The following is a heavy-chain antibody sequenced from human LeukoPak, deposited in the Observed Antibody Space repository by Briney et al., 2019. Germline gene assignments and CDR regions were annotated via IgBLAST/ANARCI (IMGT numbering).Heavy chain of an antibody. CDR1: GSTFTSYW. Sequence: GESLEISGQGSGSTFTSYWIGWARRLPGKGLEWMRIIYPGDSDTRYRPSFQGQVTIPADKSISTAYLQWSSLKASDTAMYYCARLFGSGSRSDFWGQGTLVTVSS. CDR2: IYPGDSDT. V-gene: IGHV5-51*01. D-gene: IGHD3-10*01. J-gene: IGHJ4*02. CDR3: ARLFGSGSRSDF.